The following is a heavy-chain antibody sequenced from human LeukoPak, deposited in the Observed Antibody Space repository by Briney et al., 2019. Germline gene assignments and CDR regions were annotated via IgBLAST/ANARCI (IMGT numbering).Heavy chain of an antibody. J-gene: IGHJ4*02. Sequence: PETLSLTCAVYGGSFSGYYWSWIRQPPGKGLEWIGEINHSGSTNYNPSLKSRVTISVDTSKNQFPLKLSSVTAADTAVYYCARRNGYWGQGTLVTVSS. V-gene: IGHV4-34*01. CDR2: INHSGST. CDR3: ARRNGY. CDR1: GGSFSGYY. D-gene: IGHD2-8*01.